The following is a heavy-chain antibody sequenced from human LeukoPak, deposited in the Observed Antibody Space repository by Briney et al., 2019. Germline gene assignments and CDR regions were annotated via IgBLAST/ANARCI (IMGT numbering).Heavy chain of an antibody. D-gene: IGHD4-17*01. CDR3: ARSYGDPLFDY. V-gene: IGHV3-66*01. CDR2: IYSSGST. Sequence: GGSLRLSCVGSGFTVSSNYMSWVRQAPGKGLEWVSVIYSSGSTFHAVSVKGRFSISRDTSKNTLYLQMKSLRAEDTAVYYCARSYGDPLFDYWGQGTLVTVSA. J-gene: IGHJ4*02. CDR1: GFTVSSNY.